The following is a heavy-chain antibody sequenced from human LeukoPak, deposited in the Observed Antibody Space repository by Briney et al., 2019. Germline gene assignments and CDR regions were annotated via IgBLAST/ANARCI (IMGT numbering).Heavy chain of an antibody. Sequence: PGGSLRLSCAASGFTFSSYGMHWVRQAPGKGLEWVAVIWYDGSNKYYADSVKGRFTTSRDNSKNTLYLQMNSLRAEDTAVYYCARDPDSSGWYVFDYWGQGTLVTVSS. CDR2: IWYDGSNK. J-gene: IGHJ4*02. D-gene: IGHD6-19*01. CDR1: GFTFSSYG. CDR3: ARDPDSSGWYVFDY. V-gene: IGHV3-33*01.